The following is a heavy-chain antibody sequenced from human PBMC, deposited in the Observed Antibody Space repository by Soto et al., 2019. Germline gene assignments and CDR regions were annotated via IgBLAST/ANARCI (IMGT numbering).Heavy chain of an antibody. J-gene: IGHJ6*02. CDR2: IYYSGST. CDR1: GGSISSSSYY. Sequence: PSETLSLTCTVSGGSISSSSYYWGWIRQPPGKGLEWIGSIYYSGSTYYNPSLKSRVTISVGTSKNQFSLKLSSVTAADTAVYYCASQGGGYSGYDYGDYGMDVWGQGTTVTVSS. D-gene: IGHD5-12*01. V-gene: IGHV4-39*01. CDR3: ASQGGGYSGYDYGDYGMDV.